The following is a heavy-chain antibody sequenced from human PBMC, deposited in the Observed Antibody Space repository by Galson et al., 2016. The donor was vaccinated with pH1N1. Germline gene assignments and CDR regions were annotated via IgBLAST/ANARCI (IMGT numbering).Heavy chain of an antibody. D-gene: IGHD2-15*01. J-gene: IGHJ6*02. Sequence: SLRLSCAASGFIFSQYGMHWVRQAPGKGLEWVAFISYDGTYKYYGDSVKGRFTISRDNSKNTVHLQMNSLRADDTAVYYCARGDFVVGEGWYNGFDVWGQGTTVTVS. CDR1: GFIFSQYG. V-gene: IGHV3-30*03. CDR2: ISYDGTYK. CDR3: ARGDFVVGEGWYNGFDV.